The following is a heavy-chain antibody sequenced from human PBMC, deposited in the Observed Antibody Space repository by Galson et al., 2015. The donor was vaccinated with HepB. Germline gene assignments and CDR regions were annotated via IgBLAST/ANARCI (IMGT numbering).Heavy chain of an antibody. CDR1: GGTFSSYA. D-gene: IGHD5-12*01. Sequence: SVKVSCKASGGTFSSYAISWVRQAPGQGLEWMGRIIPILGIANYAQKFQGRVTITADKSTSTAYMELSSLRSEDTAVYYCASRPYSGYDSLDAFDIWGQGTMVTVSS. V-gene: IGHV1-69*04. CDR3: ASRPYSGYDSLDAFDI. J-gene: IGHJ3*02. CDR2: IIPILGIA.